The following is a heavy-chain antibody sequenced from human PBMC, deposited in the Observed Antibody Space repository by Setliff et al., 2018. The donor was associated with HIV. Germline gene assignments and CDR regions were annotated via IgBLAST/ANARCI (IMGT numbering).Heavy chain of an antibody. V-gene: IGHV3-73*01. CDR2: IRSKGYGSAT. CDR3: TTEGYGKQ. CDR1: GFTFGEYA. Sequence: LSCTASGFTFGEYAMSWVRQASGKGLEWVGRIRSKGYGSATAYAASVKGRFTISRDDSKNTLYLQMSSLKTEDTAVYYCTTEGYGKQWGQGTLVTVSS. J-gene: IGHJ4*02. D-gene: IGHD5-18*01.